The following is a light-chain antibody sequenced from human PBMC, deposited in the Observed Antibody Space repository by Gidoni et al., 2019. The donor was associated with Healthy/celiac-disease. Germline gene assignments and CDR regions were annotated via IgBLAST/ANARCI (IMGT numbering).Light chain of an antibody. CDR3: QQSYSTRLT. CDR1: QSISSY. J-gene: IGKJ4*01. Sequence: DIQMTQSPSSLSASVGDRVTITCRASQSISSYLNWYQQKPGKAPKLLIYAASSLQSGVPSRCSGSGSGTDFTLTISSLQPEDVATYYCQQSYSTRLTFGGGTKVEIK. V-gene: IGKV1-39*01. CDR2: AAS.